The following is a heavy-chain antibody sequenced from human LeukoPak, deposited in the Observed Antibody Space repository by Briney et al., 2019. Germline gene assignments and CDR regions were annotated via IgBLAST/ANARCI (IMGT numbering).Heavy chain of an antibody. V-gene: IGHV1-69*05. Sequence: ASVEVSCKASGGTFSSYAISWARQAPGQGLEWMGRIIPIFGTANYAQKFQGRVTITTDESTSTAYMELSSLRSEDTAVYYCVSLNAGSDYWGQGTLVTVSS. CDR2: IIPIFGTA. CDR1: GGTFSSYA. CDR3: VSLNAGSDY. D-gene: IGHD3-10*01. J-gene: IGHJ4*02.